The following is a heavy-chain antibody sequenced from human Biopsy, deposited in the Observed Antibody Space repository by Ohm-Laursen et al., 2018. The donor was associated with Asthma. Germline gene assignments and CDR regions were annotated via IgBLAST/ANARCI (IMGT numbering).Heavy chain of an antibody. D-gene: IGHD2-2*01. J-gene: IGHJ4*02. V-gene: IGHV1-69*13. CDR3: ARKAGSCISRTCYSLDF. CDR1: GGTFNTYV. Sequence: SVKVSCKPLGGTFNTYVNGWVRQAPGQGLEWMGGINSVFGTTTYPQKFQDRVTITADDSTSTVYMELSSLRSEDTAVYYCARKAGSCISRTCYSLDFWGQGTLVTVSS. CDR2: INSVFGTT.